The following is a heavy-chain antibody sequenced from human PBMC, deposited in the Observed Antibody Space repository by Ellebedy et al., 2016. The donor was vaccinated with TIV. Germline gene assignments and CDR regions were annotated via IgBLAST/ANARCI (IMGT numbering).Heavy chain of an antibody. J-gene: IGHJ2*01. Sequence: GGSLRLSXAASGFTFSTYAMGWVRQAPGKGLEWVSAISGTSGSIYYADSVKGRFTISRDNSKNTLYLQMNSLRAEDTAVYYCASSVPAAPWYFDLWGRGTLVTVSS. CDR1: GFTFSTYA. D-gene: IGHD2-2*01. CDR3: ASSVPAAPWYFDL. V-gene: IGHV3-23*01. CDR2: ISGTSGSI.